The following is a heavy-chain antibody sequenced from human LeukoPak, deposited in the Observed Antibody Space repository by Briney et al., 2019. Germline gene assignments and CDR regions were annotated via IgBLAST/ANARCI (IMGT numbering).Heavy chain of an antibody. J-gene: IGHJ4*02. CDR1: EFSFSAFW. D-gene: IGHD2-2*01. CDR2: IKQDGSEK. CDR3: ASGGGFRSSTFYCSSTSCPLDY. V-gene: IGHV3-7*01. Sequence: GGSLRLSCVASEFSFSAFWMTWVRQAPGKGLEWVANIKQDGSEKHYMDSAKGRFTISRDNAKNSLYLQMNSLRVEDTATYFCASGGGFRSSTFYCSSTSCPLDYWGQGALVTVSS.